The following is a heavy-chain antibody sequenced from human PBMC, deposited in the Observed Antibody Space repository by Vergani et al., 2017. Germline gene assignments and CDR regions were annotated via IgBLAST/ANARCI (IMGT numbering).Heavy chain of an antibody. CDR2: IYYSGST. CDR1: GGSISSSSYY. J-gene: IGHJ4*02. V-gene: IGHV4-39*01. CDR3: ARRRYDSSGYYSLDY. Sequence: QLQLPESGPGLVKPSETLSLTCTVSGGSISSSSYYWGWIRQPPGKGLEWIGSIYYSGSTYYNPSLKSRVTISVDTSKNQFSLKLSSVTAADTAVYYCARRRYDSSGYYSLDYWGQGTLVTVSS. D-gene: IGHD3-22*01.